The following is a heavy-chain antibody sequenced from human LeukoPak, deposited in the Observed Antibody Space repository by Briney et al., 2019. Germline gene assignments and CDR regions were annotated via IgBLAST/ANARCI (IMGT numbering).Heavy chain of an antibody. J-gene: IGHJ4*02. CDR2: ISSSGSTI. CDR3: ATPPSYAVLGY. Sequence: GGSLRLSCAASGFTFSDYYMSWTRQAPGKGLEWVSYISSSGSTIYYADSVKGRFTISRDNAKNSLYLQMNSLRAEDTAVYYCATPPSYAVLGYWGQGTLVTVSS. D-gene: IGHD1-26*01. V-gene: IGHV3-11*04. CDR1: GFTFSDYY.